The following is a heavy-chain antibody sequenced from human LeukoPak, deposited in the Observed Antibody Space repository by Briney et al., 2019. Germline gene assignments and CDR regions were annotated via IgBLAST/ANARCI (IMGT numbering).Heavy chain of an antibody. Sequence: ASVKVSCKASGYTFTGHYMHWVRQAPGQGLEWMGWINTNSGGTNYAPKFQGRVTITRDTSISTAYMELSRLTSDAPAATSFARDLAYCRSTSCYPWGQGTLVTVSS. CDR1: GYTFTGHY. CDR2: INTNSGGT. J-gene: IGHJ4*01. CDR3: ARDLAYCRSTSCYP. V-gene: IGHV1-2*02. D-gene: IGHD2-2*01.